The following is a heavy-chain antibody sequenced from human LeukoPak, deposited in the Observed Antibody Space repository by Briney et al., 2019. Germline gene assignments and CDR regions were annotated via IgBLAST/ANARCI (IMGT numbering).Heavy chain of an antibody. Sequence: ASLKVSCKASGYTFTGYYMRWVRQAPGQGLEWMGCIYPNSGSTNYAQEYQGWVTITRDTSISTAYQVQSRLRSDDDAVEYCARYRDNCSGSSCYFYFDFWGQGTLVTVSS. CDR1: GYTFTGYY. D-gene: IGHD2-15*01. V-gene: IGHV1-2*04. CDR3: ARYRDNCSGSSCYFYFDF. J-gene: IGHJ4*02. CDR2: IYPNSGST.